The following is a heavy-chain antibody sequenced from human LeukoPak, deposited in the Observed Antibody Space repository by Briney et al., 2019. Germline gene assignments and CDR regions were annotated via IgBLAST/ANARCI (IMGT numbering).Heavy chain of an antibody. CDR1: GFTFRKYD. D-gene: IGHD1-26*01. CDR3: AKDEDYTISGNYYDALDV. Sequence: GGSLRLSCVASGFTFRKYDLRWVRQAPGKGLEWVSGFGGEGGDDTYYADSVKGRFTISRDNAKNTLYLQMNNLRTEDTAVYYCAKDEDYTISGNYYDALDVWGQGTLVTVS. CDR2: FGGEGGDDT. V-gene: IGHV3-23*01. J-gene: IGHJ3*01.